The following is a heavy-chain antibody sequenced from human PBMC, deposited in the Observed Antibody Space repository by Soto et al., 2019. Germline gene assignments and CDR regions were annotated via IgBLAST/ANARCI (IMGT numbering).Heavy chain of an antibody. CDR3: ARAKGYNYGLFDC. CDR1: GFTISTYW. D-gene: IGHD5-18*01. Sequence: GSLRLSCEASGFTISTYWMHWVRQVPGRGLVWVSRINTDGSTTNYADSVKGRFAISRDNAKNTLYLQMNSLRAEDTAVYYCARAKGYNYGLFDCWGQGTLVTVSS. V-gene: IGHV3-74*01. J-gene: IGHJ4*02. CDR2: INTDGSTT.